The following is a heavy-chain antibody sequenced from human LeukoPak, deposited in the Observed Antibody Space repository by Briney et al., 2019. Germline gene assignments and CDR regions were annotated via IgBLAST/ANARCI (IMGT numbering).Heavy chain of an antibody. CDR1: GFTFSSYS. D-gene: IGHD3-10*01. V-gene: IGHV3-48*02. CDR3: ARGYYGSGSYFLDY. J-gene: IGHJ4*02. CDR2: ISSSSSTT. Sequence: GGSLRLSCAASGFTFSSYSMNWVRQAPGKGLEWVSYISSSSSTTYYADSVKGRFTISRDNAKNSLYLRMNGLRDEDTAVYYCARGYYGSGSYFLDYWGQGTLVTVSS.